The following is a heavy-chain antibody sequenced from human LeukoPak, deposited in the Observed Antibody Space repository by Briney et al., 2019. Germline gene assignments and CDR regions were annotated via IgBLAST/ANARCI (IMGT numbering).Heavy chain of an antibody. V-gene: IGHV1-18*01. Sequence: GAPVKVSCKASGYTFTSYGISWVRQAPGQGLEWMGWISAYNGNTNYAQKLQGRVTMTTDTSTSTAYMELRSLRSDDTAVYYCAREGGPFGELSYFDYWGQGTLVTVSS. CDR1: GYTFTSYG. J-gene: IGHJ4*02. D-gene: IGHD3-10*01. CDR2: ISAYNGNT. CDR3: AREGGPFGELSYFDY.